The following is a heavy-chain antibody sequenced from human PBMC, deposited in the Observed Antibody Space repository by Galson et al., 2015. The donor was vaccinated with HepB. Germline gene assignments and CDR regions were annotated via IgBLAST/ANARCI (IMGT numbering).Heavy chain of an antibody. Sequence: AISGDSVSANSAAWNWIRQSPSRGFEWRGRTYYRSKWYYDYAESVKGRININPDTSRNQFSLQLNSVTPEDTAVYYCAYGFDVWGPGTTVTVSS. CDR3: AYGFDV. J-gene: IGHJ6*02. CDR1: GDSVSANSAA. CDR2: TYYRSKWYY. V-gene: IGHV6-1*01.